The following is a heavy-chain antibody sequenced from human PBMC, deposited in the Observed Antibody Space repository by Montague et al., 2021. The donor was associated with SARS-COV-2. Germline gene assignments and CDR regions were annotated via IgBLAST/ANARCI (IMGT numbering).Heavy chain of an antibody. CDR2: ISSSGSTI. V-gene: IGHV3-48*03. D-gene: IGHD3-22*01. CDR1: GFSFSSYA. J-gene: IGHJ2*01. CDR3: ARDRSYYDSSDLDL. Sequence: SLRLSCAASGFSFSSYAMNWVRQAPGKGLEWVSYISSSGSTIYYADSVKGRFTISRDNAKNSLYLQMNSLRAEDTAVYYCARDRSYYDSSDLDLWGRGTLVTVSS.